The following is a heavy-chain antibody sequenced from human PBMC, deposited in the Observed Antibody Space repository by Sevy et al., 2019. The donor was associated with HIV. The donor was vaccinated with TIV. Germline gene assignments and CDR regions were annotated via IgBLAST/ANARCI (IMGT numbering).Heavy chain of an antibody. CDR1: GFTFSNAW. V-gene: IGHV3-15*01. Sequence: GGSLRLSCAASGFTFSNAWMSWVRQAPGKGLEWVDRIKSKTDCGTTDYAAPVKDRFTISRDDSKNTLYLQMNSLKTEDTAVYYCTTLGRGIDYWGQGTLVTVSS. D-gene: IGHD5-12*01. CDR3: TTLGRGIDY. CDR2: IKSKTDCGTT. J-gene: IGHJ4*02.